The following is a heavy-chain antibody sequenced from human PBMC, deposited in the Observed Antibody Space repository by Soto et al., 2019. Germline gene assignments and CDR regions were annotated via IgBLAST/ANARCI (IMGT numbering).Heavy chain of an antibody. CDR3: ATLSGSYGAFDI. CDR2: FDPEDGET. CDR1: GYTLTELS. D-gene: IGHD1-26*01. Sequence: ASVKVSCKVSGYTLTELSMHWVRQAPGKGLEWMGGFDPEDGETIYAQKFQGRVTMTEDTSTDTAYMELSSLRSEDTAVHYCATLSGSYGAFDIWGQGTMVTVSS. J-gene: IGHJ3*02. V-gene: IGHV1-24*01.